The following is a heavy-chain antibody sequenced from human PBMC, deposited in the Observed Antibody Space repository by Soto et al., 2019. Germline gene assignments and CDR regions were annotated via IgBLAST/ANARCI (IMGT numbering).Heavy chain of an antibody. J-gene: IGHJ6*02. CDR1: GFSLSTSGVG. Sequence: QITLKESGPTLVKPTQTLTLTCTFSGFSLSTSGVGVGWFRQPPGKALEWLALIYWDDDKRYSPSLKSRLTITKDTSKNQVVLTMTNMDPVDTATYYCAHTRVSYYYYGMDVWGQGTTVTVSS. V-gene: IGHV2-5*02. CDR2: IYWDDDK. CDR3: AHTRVSYYYYGMDV.